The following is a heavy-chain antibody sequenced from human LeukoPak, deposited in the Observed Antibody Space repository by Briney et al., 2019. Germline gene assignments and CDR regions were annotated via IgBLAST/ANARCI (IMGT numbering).Heavy chain of an antibody. CDR2: IYTSGST. J-gene: IGHJ4*02. V-gene: IGHV4-61*02. D-gene: IGHD1-26*01. CDR1: GGSISTGTDY. CDR3: ARESLGPPYYFDY. Sequence: SQTLSLTCTVSGGSISTGTDYWSWIRQPAGKGLEWIGRIYTSGSTNYNPSLKSRVTISVDTSKNQFSLKLSSVTAADTAVYYCARESLGPPYYFDYWAREPWSPSPQ.